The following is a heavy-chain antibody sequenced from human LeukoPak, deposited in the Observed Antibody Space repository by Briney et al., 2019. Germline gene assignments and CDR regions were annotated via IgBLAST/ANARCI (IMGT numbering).Heavy chain of an antibody. V-gene: IGHV4-30-2*01. D-gene: IGHD5-24*01. CDR1: GGSISSGGYS. Sequence: SETLSLTCAVSGGSISSGGYSWSWIRQPPGKGLEWIGYIYHSGSTYYNPSLKSRVTISVDRSKSQFSLKLSSVTAADTAVYYCARDLGDGYKNWGQGTLVTVSS. CDR3: ARDLGDGYKN. CDR2: IYHSGST. J-gene: IGHJ4*02.